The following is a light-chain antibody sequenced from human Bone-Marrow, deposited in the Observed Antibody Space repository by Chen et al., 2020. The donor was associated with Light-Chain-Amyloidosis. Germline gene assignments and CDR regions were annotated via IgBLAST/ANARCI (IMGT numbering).Light chain of an antibody. Sequence: SYVLTQPSSVSVAPGQTATIACGGNNIGSTSVHWYQQTPGQAPLLVVYDDSDRPSGIPERLSSYISWNTATLTNGRVEAGYEAAYDGQVWDRSSDRPVFGRGTKLTVL. J-gene: IGLJ3*02. V-gene: IGLV3-21*02. CDR3: QVWDRSSDRPV. CDR2: DDS. CDR1: NIGSTS.